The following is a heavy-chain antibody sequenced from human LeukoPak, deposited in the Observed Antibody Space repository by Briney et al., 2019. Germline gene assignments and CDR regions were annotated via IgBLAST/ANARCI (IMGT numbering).Heavy chain of an antibody. CDR3: AKASVSTAVLFDS. CDR2: MSNNGIT. Sequence: SETRSLTCKVSVAPIISYFGNGFRRPPGQKLQWIGYMSNNGITKYNPALKSRVTISADTSKNQFSLILNSVTTADTAVYYCAKASVSTAVLFDSWGQGTLVAVSS. J-gene: IGHJ4*02. V-gene: IGHV4-59*01. D-gene: IGHD5/OR15-5a*01. CDR1: VAPIISYF.